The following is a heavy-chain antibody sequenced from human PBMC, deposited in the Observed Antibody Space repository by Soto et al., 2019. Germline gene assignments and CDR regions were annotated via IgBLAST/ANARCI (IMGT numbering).Heavy chain of an antibody. Sequence: EVQLVESGGGLVQPGRSLRLSCAASGFTFDAYPMHWVRQAPGKGLEWVAGLAWDGGSIEYVDSVEGRFTISRDNAKNSLYLQMSSLRDEATALYYCVRDDAFDFWGQGTQVTVSS. J-gene: IGHJ3*01. CDR2: LAWDGGSI. V-gene: IGHV3-9*01. CDR3: VRDDAFDF. CDR1: GFTFDAYP.